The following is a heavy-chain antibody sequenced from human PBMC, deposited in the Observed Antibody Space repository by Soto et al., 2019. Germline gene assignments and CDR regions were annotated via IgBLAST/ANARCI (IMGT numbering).Heavy chain of an antibody. V-gene: IGHV3-74*01. J-gene: IGHJ6*02. Sequence: QLVESGGGLVQPGGSLRLAGAASGFTFSSYWMHWVRQTPEKGLVWVSRIDSGGSSITYADSVKGRFTISRDNAKNTVYLQMTSLRVEDTAVYYGASYGGAYKYNAMDGSGQGTTVTVSS. CDR3: ASYGGAYKYNAMDG. CDR2: IDSGGSSI. CDR1: GFTFSSYW. D-gene: IGHD3-16*01.